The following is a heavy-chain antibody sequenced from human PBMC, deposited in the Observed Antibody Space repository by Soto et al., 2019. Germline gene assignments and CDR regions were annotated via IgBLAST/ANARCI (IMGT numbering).Heavy chain of an antibody. CDR1: GFTFSSYA. CDR2: ISGSGGST. Sequence: LRLSCAASGFTFSSYAMSWVRQAPGKGLEWVSAISGSGGSTYYADSVKGRFTISRDNSKNTLYLQMNSLRAEDTAVYYCAKLTPYYYGSGSNKHFDYWGQGTLVTVSS. V-gene: IGHV3-23*01. CDR3: AKLTPYYYGSGSNKHFDY. J-gene: IGHJ4*02. D-gene: IGHD3-10*01.